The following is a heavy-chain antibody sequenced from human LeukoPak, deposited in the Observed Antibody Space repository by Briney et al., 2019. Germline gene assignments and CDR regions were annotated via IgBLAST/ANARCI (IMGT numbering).Heavy chain of an antibody. J-gene: IGHJ4*02. CDR2: ITSKTDGETA. CDR3: TLYDSGKIDY. V-gene: IGHV3-15*01. Sequence: GGSLRLSCAASGFTFSNAWMTRVRQAPGKGLEWVGRITSKTDGETALYAAPVKGRLTISRDDSQNTLYLQMNSLKIEDTAVYYCTLYDSGKIDYWGQGALVTVSS. CDR1: GFTFSNAW. D-gene: IGHD3-10*01.